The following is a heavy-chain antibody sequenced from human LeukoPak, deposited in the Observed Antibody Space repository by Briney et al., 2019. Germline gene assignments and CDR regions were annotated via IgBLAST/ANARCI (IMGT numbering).Heavy chain of an antibody. D-gene: IGHD3-10*01. CDR1: GYTFSNSG. CDR2: INAGNGNR. J-gene: IGHJ5*02. V-gene: IGHV1-3*01. Sequence: ASMKVSCKTSGYTFSNSGLHWVRQAPGQSLEWMGWINAGNGNRKYSQKFQDRLTITRDTSASTVYMELNSLKSEDTAMYFCARGRGLIGTSRFDPWGQGTLVILSS. CDR3: ARGRGLIGTSRFDP.